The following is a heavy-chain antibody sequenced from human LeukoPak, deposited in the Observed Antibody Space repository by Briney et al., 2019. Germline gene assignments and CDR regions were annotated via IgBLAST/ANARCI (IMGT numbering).Heavy chain of an antibody. CDR1: GFTFDDYG. J-gene: IGHJ4*02. Sequence: GGSLRLSCAASGFTFDDYGMSWVRQTPGKGLEWVSGINWNGGSTGYADSVKGRFTISRDNAKNSLYLQMNSLRAEDTALYYCARRSYGDYELDYWGQGTLVTVSS. CDR3: ARRSYGDYELDY. D-gene: IGHD4-17*01. V-gene: IGHV3-20*04. CDR2: INWNGGST.